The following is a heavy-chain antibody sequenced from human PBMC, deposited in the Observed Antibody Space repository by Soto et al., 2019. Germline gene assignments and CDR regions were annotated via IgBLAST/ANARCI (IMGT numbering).Heavy chain of an antibody. CDR1: GGSISNAAYS. CDR3: ARERGGYGLFDS. V-gene: IGHV4-30-2*01. CDR2: IYPSGMP. J-gene: IGHJ4*02. D-gene: IGHD5-18*01. Sequence: SETLSLTCTVSGGSISNAAYSWSWIRQPPGKGLEWIGYIYPSGMPFYNPSLRSRVTISIDRSNDQFSLNLKSVTAADTAVYYCARERGGYGLFDSRCQATLVTVSS.